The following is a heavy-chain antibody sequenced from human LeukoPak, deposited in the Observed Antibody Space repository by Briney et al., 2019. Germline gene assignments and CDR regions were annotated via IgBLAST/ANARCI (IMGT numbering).Heavy chain of an antibody. Sequence: SETLSLTCTVSGGSISSYYWSRIRQPPGKGLEWIGYIYYSGSTNYNPSLKSRVTISVDTSKNQFSLKLSSVTAADTAVYYCATPYYYDSSGYVTWGQGTLVTVSS. J-gene: IGHJ5*02. D-gene: IGHD3-22*01. CDR3: ATPYYYDSSGYVT. CDR1: GGSISSYY. CDR2: IYYSGST. V-gene: IGHV4-59*01.